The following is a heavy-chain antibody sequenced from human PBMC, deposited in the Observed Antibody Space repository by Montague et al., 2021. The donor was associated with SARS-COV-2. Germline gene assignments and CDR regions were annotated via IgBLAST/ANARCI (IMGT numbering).Heavy chain of an antibody. CDR1: GASISSRSYY. CDR3: ARRGSSVWGVTVSAELDY. J-gene: IGHJ4*02. V-gene: IGHV4-39*01. Sequence: SETLSLTCTVSGASISSRSYYWGWIRQPPGKGLEWIGFKYYSGSTYYNPTLKSRATISVDTSKNQFSLKLSSVTAADTAVYYCARRGSSVWGVTVSAELDYWGQGILVIVSS. D-gene: IGHD3-10*01. CDR2: KYYSGST.